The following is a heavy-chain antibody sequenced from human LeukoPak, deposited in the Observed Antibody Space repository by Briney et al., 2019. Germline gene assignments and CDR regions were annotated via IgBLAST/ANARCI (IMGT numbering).Heavy chain of an antibody. D-gene: IGHD2-2*01. V-gene: IGHV3-21*01. CDR1: GFTFSSYS. Sequence: GGSLRLSCAASGFTFSSYSMNWVRQAPGKGLECVPSISSSSSYIYYADSVKGRFTISRDNAKKSLYLQRNGLSAEATAVYYCAKNGDCSSTSCYPGYFHYRGQGTLVTVSS. J-gene: IGHJ4*02. CDR3: AKNGDCSSTSCYPGYFHY. CDR2: ISSSSSYI.